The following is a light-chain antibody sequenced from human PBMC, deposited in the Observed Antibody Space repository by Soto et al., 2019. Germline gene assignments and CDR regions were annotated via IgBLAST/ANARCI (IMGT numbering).Light chain of an antibody. CDR2: RAS. J-gene: IGKJ1*01. Sequence: DIQMTQSPSTLSASVGDRVTITCRASQSISTWLAWYQQKPGIAPKLLIYRASRLESGVPSRFSASGSETEFTLTVSTLQADDFATYYCQQYNKIPWTFCQGTKVEVK. V-gene: IGKV1-5*03. CDR1: QSISTW. CDR3: QQYNKIPWT.